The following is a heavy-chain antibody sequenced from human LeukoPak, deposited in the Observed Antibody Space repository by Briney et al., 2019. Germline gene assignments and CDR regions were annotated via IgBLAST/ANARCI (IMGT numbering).Heavy chain of an antibody. CDR2: ISPYNVRT. D-gene: IGHD1-26*01. CDR3: ARDRRVGAKRIYYHHGMDV. Sequence: ASVSVSCRASGYIFTSYGINWVRQAPGQGREGMGWISPYNVRTNSVHKFQSRVTMITDTSTRTAYMELRSLRSDDTAVYYCARDRRVGAKRIYYHHGMDVWGQGTTVTVS. J-gene: IGHJ6*02. V-gene: IGHV1-18*01. CDR1: GYIFTSYG.